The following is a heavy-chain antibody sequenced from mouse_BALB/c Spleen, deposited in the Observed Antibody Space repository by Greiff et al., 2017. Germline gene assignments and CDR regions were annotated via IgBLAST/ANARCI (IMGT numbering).Heavy chain of an antibody. CDR2: INPSSGYT. V-gene: IGHV1-4*01. Sequence: VKLMESGAELARPGASVKMSCKASGYTFTSYTMHWVKQRPGQGLEWIGYINPSSGYTNYNQKFKDKATLTADKSSSTAYMQLSSLTSEDSAVYYCARWGRYAMDYWGQGTTLTVSS. CDR3: ARWGRYAMDY. CDR1: GYTFTSYT. J-gene: IGHJ2*01. D-gene: IGHD6-5*01.